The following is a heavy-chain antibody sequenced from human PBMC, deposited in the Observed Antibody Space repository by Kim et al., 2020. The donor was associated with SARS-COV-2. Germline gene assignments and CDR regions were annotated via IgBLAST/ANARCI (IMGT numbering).Heavy chain of an antibody. J-gene: IGHJ4*02. V-gene: IGHV3-33*01. D-gene: IGHD3-22*01. CDR3: ARGGGLDYYDTSDYFLFDY. CDR1: GFTFSSYG. CDR2: IWYDGSNQ. Sequence: GGSLRLSCAASGFTFSSYGMHWVRQAPGKGLEWVAVIWYDGSNQFYADSLKGRFTISRDNSKNTLYLQMNSLRAEDTAVYYCARGGGLDYYDTSDYFLFDYWGQGTLVTVSS.